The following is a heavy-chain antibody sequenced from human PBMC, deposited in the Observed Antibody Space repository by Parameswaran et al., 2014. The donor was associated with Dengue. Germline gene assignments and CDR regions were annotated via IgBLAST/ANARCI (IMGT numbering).Heavy chain of an antibody. CDR1: GFIFTNYA. Sequence: GESLKISCASSGFIFTNYAMRWVRQAPGKGLEWVSSISGSGGSTYYADSVKGRFTISRDNSKNTLYLQMNSLRAEDTAVYYCANPPEKLWGQGTLVTVSS. J-gene: IGHJ4*02. V-gene: IGHV3-23*01. CDR2: ISGSGGST. CDR3: ANPPEKL.